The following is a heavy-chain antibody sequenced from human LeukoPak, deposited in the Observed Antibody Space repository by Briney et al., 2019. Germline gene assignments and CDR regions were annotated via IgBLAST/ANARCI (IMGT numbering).Heavy chain of an antibody. CDR2: ISSSGGST. J-gene: IGHJ3*02. V-gene: IGHV3-23*01. CDR1: GLSFSNYA. D-gene: IGHD3-22*01. Sequence: GGSLRLSCAASGLSFSNYAMSWVRQAPGKGLEWVSAISSSGGSTYYADSVKGRFTISRDDSKNTLYLQMNSLRAEDTAVYYCAKDYYYDPVDAFDIWGQGTMVTVSS. CDR3: AKDYYYDPVDAFDI.